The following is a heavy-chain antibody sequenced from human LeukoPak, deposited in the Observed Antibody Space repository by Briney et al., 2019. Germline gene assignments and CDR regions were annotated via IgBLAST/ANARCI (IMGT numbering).Heavy chain of an antibody. Sequence: AGGSLRLSCAASGFTFSSYAMSWVRQAPGKGLEWVSAISGSGGSTYYANSVKGRFTISRDNSKNTLYLQMNSLRAEDTAVYYCARGIAVAGTSWFDPWGQGTLVTVSS. J-gene: IGHJ5*02. CDR3: ARGIAVAGTSWFDP. D-gene: IGHD6-19*01. V-gene: IGHV3-23*01. CDR1: GFTFSSYA. CDR2: ISGSGGST.